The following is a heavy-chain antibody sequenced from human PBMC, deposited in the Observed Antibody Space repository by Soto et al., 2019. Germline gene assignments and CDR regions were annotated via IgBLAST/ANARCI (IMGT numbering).Heavy chain of an antibody. CDR1: GGSISRGAAGSY. CDR2: IYYNGKT. J-gene: IGHJ4*02. D-gene: IGHD1-1*01. V-gene: IGHV4-31*03. CDR3: ASGHDANKVRY. Sequence: QVQLQESGPGLVRPSQTLSLTCNVSGGSISRGAAGSYWSWIRQVPGKGLEWIAYIYYNGKTYYNXAXKXXPTISIEPSDNPFSLKLTSVTAADTAIYFCASGHDANKVRYWGQGTLVTVSS.